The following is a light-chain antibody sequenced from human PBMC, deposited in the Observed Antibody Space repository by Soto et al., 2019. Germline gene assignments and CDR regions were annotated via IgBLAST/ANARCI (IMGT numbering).Light chain of an antibody. CDR3: QQYTNWPSWT. Sequence: EKVMTQSPATLSMSPGERATLSCRASQNINTYSAWYQQKPGQAPRLLIYGASTRATGIPARFSGSGSGTEFTLTISSLQSEDFAVYYCQQYTNWPSWTFGQGTKV. V-gene: IGKV3-15*01. J-gene: IGKJ1*01. CDR1: QNINTY. CDR2: GAS.